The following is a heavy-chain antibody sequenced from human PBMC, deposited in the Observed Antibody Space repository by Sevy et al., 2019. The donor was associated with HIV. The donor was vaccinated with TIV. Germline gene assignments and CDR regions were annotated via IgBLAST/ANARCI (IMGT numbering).Heavy chain of an antibody. CDR2: INPSDVGT. CDR1: GYTFTNYY. J-gene: IGHJ4*02. CDR3: GRTSPRGGFDY. Sequence: ASVKVSYKASGYTFTNYYMHWVRQAPGQGLEWMGIINPSDVGTIYAQMFQGRVTMPRDTSTSTVYMELSSLRSDDTAVYYCGRTSPRGGFDYWGQGALVTVSS. V-gene: IGHV1-46*03. D-gene: IGHD3-16*01.